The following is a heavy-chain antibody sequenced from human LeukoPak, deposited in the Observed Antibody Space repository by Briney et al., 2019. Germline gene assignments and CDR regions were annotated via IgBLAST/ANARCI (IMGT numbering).Heavy chain of an antibody. D-gene: IGHD3-9*01. CDR2: ISSSSSYI. V-gene: IGHV3-21*01. Sequence: GGSLRLSCAASGFTFSSYSMNWVRQAPGKGLEWVSSISSSSSYIYYADSVKGRFTISRDNSKNTLYLQMNSLRAEDTAVYYCAPDYDILTGTETIFDYWGQGTLVTVSS. CDR1: GFTFSSYS. CDR3: APDYDILTGTETIFDY. J-gene: IGHJ4*02.